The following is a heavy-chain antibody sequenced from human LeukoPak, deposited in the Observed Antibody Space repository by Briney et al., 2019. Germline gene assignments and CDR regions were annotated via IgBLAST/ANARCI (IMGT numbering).Heavy chain of an antibody. D-gene: IGHD3/OR15-3a*01. Sequence: GGSLRLSCAASGLTYSRYWMSWVRQAPGKGLEWVANIKEDGSEKYYVDSVKGRFTISRDNAKNSLYLQMNSLTAEDTAVYYCARGTDNSHYYYYYMDVWGKGTTVTVSS. CDR1: GLTYSRYW. CDR2: IKEDGSEK. J-gene: IGHJ6*03. V-gene: IGHV3-7*01. CDR3: ARGTDNSHYYYYYMDV.